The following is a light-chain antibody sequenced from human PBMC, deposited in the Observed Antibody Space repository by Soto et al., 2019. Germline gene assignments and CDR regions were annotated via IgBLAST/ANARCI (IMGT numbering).Light chain of an antibody. CDR3: SSYTSSSTVV. J-gene: IGLJ2*01. CDR1: SSDVGGYNY. V-gene: IGLV2-14*01. CDR2: DVS. Sequence: QSVLTQPASVSGSPGQSITISCTGTSSDVGGYNYVSWYQQHPGKAPKLMIYDVSNRPSGVSNRFSGSQSGNTASLTISRLQADDEADYYCSSYTSSSTVVFGGGTKLTVL.